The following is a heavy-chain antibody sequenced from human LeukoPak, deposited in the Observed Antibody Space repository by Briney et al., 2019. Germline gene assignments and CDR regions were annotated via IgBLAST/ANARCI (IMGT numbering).Heavy chain of an antibody. D-gene: IGHD4-23*01. CDR3: ARLRNVGGNPHPFNV. CDR1: GFTFSSYS. Sequence: AGGSLRLSCAASGFTFSSYSMNWDRQAPGKGLEWVSSISSSSSYIYYADSLKGRFTISRDNAKKSLYLQMNSLRAEDTAVYYCARLRNVGGNPHPFNVWGQGTTVTVSS. J-gene: IGHJ3*01. V-gene: IGHV3-21*01. CDR2: ISSSSSYI.